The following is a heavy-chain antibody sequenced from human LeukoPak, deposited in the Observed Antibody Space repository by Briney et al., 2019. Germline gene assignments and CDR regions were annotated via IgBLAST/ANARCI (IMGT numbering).Heavy chain of an antibody. CDR3: ARGMTNGPLRNWFDP. CDR2: INWNGGST. CDR1: GFTFDDYG. J-gene: IGHJ5*02. D-gene: IGHD2-8*01. V-gene: IGHV3-20*04. Sequence: GGSLRLSCAASGFTFDDYGMSWVRQAPGKGLEWVSGINWNGGSTGYADSVKGRFTISRDNAKNSLYLQMNSLRAEDTALYYCARGMTNGPLRNWFDPWGQGTLVTVSS.